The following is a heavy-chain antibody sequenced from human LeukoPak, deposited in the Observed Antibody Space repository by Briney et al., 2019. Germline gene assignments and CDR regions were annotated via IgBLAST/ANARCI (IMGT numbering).Heavy chain of an antibody. J-gene: IGHJ4*02. V-gene: IGHV1-69*05. Sequence: ASVKVSCKASGGTFSSYAISWVRQAPGQGLEWMGGIIPIFGTANYAQKFQGRVTTTTDESTSTAYMELSSLRSEDTAVYYCARDAVGATRALDYWGQGTLVTVSS. CDR3: ARDAVGATRALDY. D-gene: IGHD1-26*01. CDR2: IIPIFGTA. CDR1: GGTFSSYA.